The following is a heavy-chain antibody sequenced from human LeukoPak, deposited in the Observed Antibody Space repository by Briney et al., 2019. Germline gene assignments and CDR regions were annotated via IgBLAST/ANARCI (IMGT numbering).Heavy chain of an antibody. J-gene: IGHJ4*02. CDR3: AKDYCGGDCYPFDY. V-gene: IGHV3-30*18. D-gene: IGHD2-21*02. CDR2: ISYDGSNK. CDR1: GFTFSSYG. Sequence: GGSLRLSCAASGFTFSSYGMHWVRQAPGKGLEWVAVISYDGSNKYYADSVKGRFTISRGNSKNTLYLQMNSLRAEDTAVYYCAKDYCGGDCYPFDYWGQGTLVTVSS.